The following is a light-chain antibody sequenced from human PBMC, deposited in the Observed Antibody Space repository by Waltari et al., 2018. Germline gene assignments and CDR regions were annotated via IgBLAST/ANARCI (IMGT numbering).Light chain of an antibody. CDR3: QQYNEWPRT. Sequence: EIVLTQSPPTLSVSPGERATLSCRASQSVSSNLAWYQQRPGQAPRLLIHGASTRATGIPARFSGSGSGTEFTLTISSLQSEDFAVYHCQQYNEWPRTFGQGTKVEIK. J-gene: IGKJ1*01. CDR2: GAS. V-gene: IGKV3-15*01. CDR1: QSVSSN.